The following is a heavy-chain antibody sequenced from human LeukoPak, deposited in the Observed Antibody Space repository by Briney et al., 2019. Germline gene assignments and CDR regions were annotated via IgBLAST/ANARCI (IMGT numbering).Heavy chain of an antibody. CDR1: GGSISSYY. V-gene: IGHV4-59*01. D-gene: IGHD2-2*03. J-gene: IGHJ4*02. Sequence: ASETLSLTCTVSGGSISSYYWSWIRQPPGKGLEWIGYIYYSGSTNYNPSLKSRVTISVDTSKNQFSLKLSSVTAADTAVYYCASGYCSSTSCLDYWGQGTLVTVSS. CDR3: ASGYCSSTSCLDY. CDR2: IYYSGST.